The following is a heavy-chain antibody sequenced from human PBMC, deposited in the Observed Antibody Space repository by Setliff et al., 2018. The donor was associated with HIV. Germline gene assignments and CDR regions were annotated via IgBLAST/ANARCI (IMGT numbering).Heavy chain of an antibody. CDR2: IIPIFRTP. CDR1: GGTFSSNS. J-gene: IGHJ1*01. V-gene: IGHV1-69*13. D-gene: IGHD3-3*02. CDR3: ARDSMFGVPGLEYFQP. Sequence: SVKVSCKTSGGTFSSNSLNWVRQAPGQGLVWMGGIIPIFRTPNYAQTFQGRVTITADESTKTAFMELTSLTFEDTAVYYCARDSMFGVPGLEYFQPWGQGPLVT.